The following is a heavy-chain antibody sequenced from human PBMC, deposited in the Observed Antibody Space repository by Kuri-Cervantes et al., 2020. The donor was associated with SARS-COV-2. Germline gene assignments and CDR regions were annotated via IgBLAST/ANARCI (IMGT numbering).Heavy chain of an antibody. CDR3: ARGNELWGNHFDY. J-gene: IGHJ4*02. D-gene: IGHD5-18*01. CDR1: GGSISSGGYY. Sequence: LRLSCTVSGGSISSGGYYWSWIRQHPGKGLEWIGYIYYSGSTYYNPSLKSRVTISVDTSKNQLSLKLSSVTAADTAVYYCARGNELWGNHFDYWGQGTLVTVSS. CDR2: IYYSGST. V-gene: IGHV4-31*03.